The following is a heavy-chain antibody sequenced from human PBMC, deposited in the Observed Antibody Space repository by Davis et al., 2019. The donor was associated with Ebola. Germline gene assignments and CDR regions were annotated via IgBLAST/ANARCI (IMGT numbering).Heavy chain of an antibody. CDR2: IRFYGTEK. V-gene: IGHV3-30*02. CDR1: GFTFSRNG. J-gene: IGHJ4*02. CDR3: ATSYFTLTTLY. Sequence: GESLKISCAASGFTFSRNGMHWVRQAPGKGLEWVAFIRFYGTEKYYADSVKGRFTISRDNLQDTLYLQMKSLRAEDSGVYYCATSYFTLTTLYWGQGTPVIVSS. D-gene: IGHD3-9*01.